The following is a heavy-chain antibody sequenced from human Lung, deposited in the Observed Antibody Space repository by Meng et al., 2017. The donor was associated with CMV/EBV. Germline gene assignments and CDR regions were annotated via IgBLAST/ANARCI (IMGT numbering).Heavy chain of an antibody. CDR3: ARYLLTFGGVIGSDY. Sequence: GSLRLSXTVSGGSISSSSYYWGWIRQPPGKGLEWIGSIYYSGSTYYNPSLKSRVTISVDTSKNQFSLKLSSVTAADTAVYYCARYLLTFGGVIGSDYWGQGTLVTVSS. D-gene: IGHD3-16*02. CDR1: GGSISSSSYY. J-gene: IGHJ4*02. V-gene: IGHV4-39*07. CDR2: IYYSGST.